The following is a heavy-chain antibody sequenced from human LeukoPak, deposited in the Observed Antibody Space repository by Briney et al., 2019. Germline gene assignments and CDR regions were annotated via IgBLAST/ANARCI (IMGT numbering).Heavy chain of an antibody. CDR2: INPSGGST. CDR3: ARAPDYDFWSGYSQTHFDY. Sequence: ASVKVSCKASGYTFTSYYMHWVRQAPGQGLEWMGIINPSGGSTSYAQKFRGRVTMTRDTSTSTVYMELSSLRSEDTAVHYCARAPDYDFWSGYSQTHFDYWGQGTLVTVSS. D-gene: IGHD3-3*01. V-gene: IGHV1-46*03. CDR1: GYTFTSYY. J-gene: IGHJ4*02.